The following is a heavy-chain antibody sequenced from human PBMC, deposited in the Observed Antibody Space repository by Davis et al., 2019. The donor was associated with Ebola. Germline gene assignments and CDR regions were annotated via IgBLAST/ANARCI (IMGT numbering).Heavy chain of an antibody. D-gene: IGHD3-22*01. Sequence: GESLKISCADSVITFSSYAMTWVRQAPGKGLEWVSAISGSGGTTYYAGSVKGRFTVSRDNSKKTMYLQMNSLRAEDTAVYYCAKDVTYYYDSSGYYSGYYGMDVWGQGTLVTVSS. J-gene: IGHJ6*02. V-gene: IGHV3-23*01. CDR3: AKDVTYYYDSSGYYSGYYGMDV. CDR2: ISGSGGTT. CDR1: VITFSSYA.